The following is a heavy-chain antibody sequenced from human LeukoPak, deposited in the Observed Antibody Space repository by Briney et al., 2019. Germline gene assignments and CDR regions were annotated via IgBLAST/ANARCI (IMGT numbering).Heavy chain of an antibody. CDR2: IIPIFGTA. CDR1: GGTFSSYA. Sequence: ASVKVSCKASGGTFSSYAISWVRQAPGQGLEWMGGIIPIFGTANYAQKFQGRVTITTDESTSTAYMELSSLRSEDTAVYYCARVNQDWFDPWGQGTLVTVSS. CDR3: ARVNQDWFDP. V-gene: IGHV1-69*05. J-gene: IGHJ5*02.